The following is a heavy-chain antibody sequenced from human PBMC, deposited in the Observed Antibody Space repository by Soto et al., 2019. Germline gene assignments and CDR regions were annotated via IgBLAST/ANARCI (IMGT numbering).Heavy chain of an antibody. D-gene: IGHD5-18*01. CDR3: ARGEQLWLFGHFDY. CDR2: ISYDGSNK. V-gene: IGHV3-30-3*01. CDR1: GFTFSSYA. J-gene: IGHJ4*02. Sequence: QVQLVESGGGVVQPGRSLRLSCAASGFTFSSYAMHWVRQAPGKGLEWVAVISYDGSNKYYADSVKGRFTISRDNYKNTLYLQMNSLRAEDTAVYYCARGEQLWLFGHFDYWGQGTLVTVSS.